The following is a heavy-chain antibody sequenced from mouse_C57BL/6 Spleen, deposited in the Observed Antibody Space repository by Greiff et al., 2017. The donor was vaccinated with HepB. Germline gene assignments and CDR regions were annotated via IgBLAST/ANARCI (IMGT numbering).Heavy chain of an antibody. CDR2: IYPGDGDT. Sequence: VKLVESGAGLVKPGASVKISCKASGYAFSSYWMNWVKQRPGKGLEWIGQIYPGDGDTNYNGKFKGKATLTADKSSSTAYMQLSSLTSEDSAVYFCARRTTVRAMDYWGQGTSVTVSS. CDR3: ARRTTVRAMDY. CDR1: GYAFSSYW. J-gene: IGHJ4*01. D-gene: IGHD1-1*01. V-gene: IGHV1-80*01.